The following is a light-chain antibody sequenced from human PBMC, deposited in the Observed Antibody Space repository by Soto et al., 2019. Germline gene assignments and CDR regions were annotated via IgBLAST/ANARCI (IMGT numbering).Light chain of an antibody. Sequence: QSALTQPASVSGSPGQSITISCTGTSSDVGAYNYVSWYQHHPGKAPKLMIYDVTNRPSGVSNRFSGSKSGNTASLTISGLQAEDEADYYCSSYTSSSIYVLGEGTKVTVL. V-gene: IGLV2-14*03. CDR2: DVT. CDR3: SSYTSSSIYV. J-gene: IGLJ1*01. CDR1: SSDVGAYNY.